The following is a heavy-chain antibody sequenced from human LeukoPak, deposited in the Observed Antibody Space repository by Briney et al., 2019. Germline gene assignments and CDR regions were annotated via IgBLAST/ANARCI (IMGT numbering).Heavy chain of an antibody. CDR2: IHYSGST. Sequence: SETPSLTCTVSGGSFSGNYWIWIRQPPGKGLEWIGYIHYSGSTNYNPSLKSRVTVSIDTSKNQFSLKLRSVTAADTAVYYCAREGDGDHAALDYWGQGTQVTVSS. V-gene: IGHV4-59*01. CDR3: AREGDGDHAALDY. D-gene: IGHD4-17*01. CDR1: GGSFSGNY. J-gene: IGHJ4*02.